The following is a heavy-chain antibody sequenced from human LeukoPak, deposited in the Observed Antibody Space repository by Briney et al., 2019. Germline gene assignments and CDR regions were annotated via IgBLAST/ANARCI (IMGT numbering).Heavy chain of an antibody. Sequence: PSQTLSLTCTVSGASISTSYSTCIRQHPGKWLEWIGYISDSGSTNYNPSLKSRVTISLDTSKNQFSLKLSSVTAADTAVYYCARLDSNYVCDYWGQGTLVTVSS. CDR2: ISDSGST. CDR3: ARLDSNYVCDY. CDR1: GASISTSY. V-gene: IGHV4-59*08. D-gene: IGHD4-11*01. J-gene: IGHJ4*02.